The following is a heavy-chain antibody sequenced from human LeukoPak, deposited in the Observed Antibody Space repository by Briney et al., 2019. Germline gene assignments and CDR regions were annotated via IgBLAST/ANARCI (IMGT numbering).Heavy chain of an antibody. J-gene: IGHJ4*02. CDR1: GFTFSSYA. CDR2: IKSKADGGAT. D-gene: IGHD1-7*01. CDR3: TTHKDSGNYPWN. Sequence: GGSLRLSCAASGFTFSSYAMSWVRQAPGKGLEWVGRIKSKADGGATDYAAPVKGRFTISRDDSKNTLFLQMNSLKNEDTAVYYCTTHKDSGNYPWNWGQGALVTVSA. V-gene: IGHV3-15*01.